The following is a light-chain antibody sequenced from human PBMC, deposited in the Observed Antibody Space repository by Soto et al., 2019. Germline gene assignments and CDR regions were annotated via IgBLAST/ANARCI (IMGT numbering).Light chain of an antibody. V-gene: IGLV1-51*02. J-gene: IGLJ1*01. CDR1: SSNIGNNY. CDR2: ENN. Sequence: QSVLTQPPSVSAAPGQKVTISCSGSSSNIGNNYVSWYQQLPGTAPKLLIYENNKRPSGIPDRFSGSKSGTSATLGITGLQTGDEADYYCGTWDSSLIDFYAFVTWTKVTV. CDR3: GTWDSSLIDFYA.